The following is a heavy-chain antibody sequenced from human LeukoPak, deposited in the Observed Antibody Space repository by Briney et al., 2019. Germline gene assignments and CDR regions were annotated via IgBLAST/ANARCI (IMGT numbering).Heavy chain of an antibody. CDR3: ARAKPADFDL. J-gene: IGHJ2*01. CDR1: GFTFNTYW. Sequence: PWGSLRLSCVGSGFTFNTYWIHWVRQAPGKGLVWVSRVKEDGRETNYADSVKGRFTLSRDNAKNTVYLQMNNLRADDTAVYHCARAKPADFDLWGRGTLVTVSS. V-gene: IGHV3-74*01. CDR2: VKEDGRET.